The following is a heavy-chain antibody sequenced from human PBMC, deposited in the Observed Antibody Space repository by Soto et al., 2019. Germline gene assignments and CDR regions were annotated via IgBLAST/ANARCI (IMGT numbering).Heavy chain of an antibody. CDR1: GGSISNHY. CDR3: TRANWYSEY. CDR2: IYYNGNT. D-gene: IGHD7-27*01. J-gene: IGHJ4*02. Sequence: QVQLQESGPGLVKPSETLSLTCSVSGGSISNHYLSWIRQPPGKGLEWIGYIYYNGNTNYNPSLKSRVTMSVDTSRNQISLKLTTVTAADTGVYYCTRANWYSEYWGQGTLVTVSS. V-gene: IGHV4-59*11.